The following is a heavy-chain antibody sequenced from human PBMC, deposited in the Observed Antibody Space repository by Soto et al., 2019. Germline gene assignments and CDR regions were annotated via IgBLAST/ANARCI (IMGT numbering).Heavy chain of an antibody. J-gene: IGHJ5*02. Sequence: PGGSLRLSCASSCFSLRTYGMQWLRRAPGKGLEWVAFIWYDGTKKFYANSVKGRSTISKDNSNNILYLQMSGLRAEDTAVYYCARDVVTAVAGSVNWFDPWGQGTLVTVSS. D-gene: IGHD6-19*01. CDR1: CFSLRTYG. CDR3: ARDVVTAVAGSVNWFDP. CDR2: IWYDGTKK. V-gene: IGHV3-33*01.